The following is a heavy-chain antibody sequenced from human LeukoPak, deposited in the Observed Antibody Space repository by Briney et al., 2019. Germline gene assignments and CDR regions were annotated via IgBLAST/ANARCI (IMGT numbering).Heavy chain of an antibody. D-gene: IGHD5-12*01. CDR2: IIPIFGTA. V-gene: IGHV1-69*13. CDR3: ARNSPGLVATIPKSYYYYGMDV. J-gene: IGHJ6*04. Sequence: SVKVSCKASGGTFSSYAISWVRQAPGQGHEWMGGIIPIFGTANYAQKFQGRVTITADESTSTAYMELSSLRSEDTAVYYCARNSPGLVATIPKSYYYYGMDVWGKGTTVTVSS. CDR1: GGTFSSYA.